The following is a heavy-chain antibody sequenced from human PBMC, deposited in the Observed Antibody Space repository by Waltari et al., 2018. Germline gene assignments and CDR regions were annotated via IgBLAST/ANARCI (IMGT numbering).Heavy chain of an antibody. CDR2: ISSSSSYI. Sequence: EVQLVESGGGLVKPGGSLRLSCAASGFTFSSYSMNWVRQAPGKGLEWVSSISSSSSYIYYADSVKGRFTISRENAKNSLYLQMNSLRAEDTAVYYCARVVISTYYYYYMDVWGKGTTVTVSS. CDR1: GFTFSSYS. J-gene: IGHJ6*03. V-gene: IGHV3-21*01. CDR3: ARVVISTYYYYYMDV.